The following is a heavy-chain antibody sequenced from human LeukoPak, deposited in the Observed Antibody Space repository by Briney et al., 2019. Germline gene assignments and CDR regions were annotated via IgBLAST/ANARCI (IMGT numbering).Heavy chain of an antibody. Sequence: SETLSLTCTVSGGPISSYYWSWIRQPAGKGLEWIGRISSSGSTNYNPSLKSRVTMSVDTSKNQFSLKLTSVTAADTAVYSCARDYGGGLDRADVRGKGTTVTVSS. D-gene: IGHD3-16*01. CDR1: GGPISSYY. V-gene: IGHV4-4*07. CDR3: ARDYGGGLDRADV. J-gene: IGHJ6*04. CDR2: ISSSGST.